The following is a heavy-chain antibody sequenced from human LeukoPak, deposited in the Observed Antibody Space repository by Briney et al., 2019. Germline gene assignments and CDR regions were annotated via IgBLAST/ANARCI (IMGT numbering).Heavy chain of an antibody. CDR1: GFTFSRYW. CDR2: IKQDGSEK. CDR3: ARDQRNGYNYGAFDI. Sequence: GGSLRLSCAASGFTFSRYWMSWVRLAPGKGLEWVANIKQDGSEKYYVDSMKGRFTISRDNAKNSLYLQMNSLRAEDTAVYYCARDQRNGYNYGAFDIWGQGTMVTVSS. J-gene: IGHJ3*02. D-gene: IGHD5-24*01. V-gene: IGHV3-7*01.